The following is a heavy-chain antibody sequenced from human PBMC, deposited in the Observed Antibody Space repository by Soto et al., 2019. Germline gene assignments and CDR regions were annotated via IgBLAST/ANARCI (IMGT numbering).Heavy chain of an antibody. CDR3: ARRSVAGTLDF. V-gene: IGHV5-51*01. CDR1: GYRFSTYW. D-gene: IGHD6-19*01. CDR2: IYPGESDT. J-gene: IGHJ4*02. Sequence: EVQLVQSGAEVKKTGESLKISCQGSGYRFSTYWIGWVRQMPGKGLEWMGIIYPGESDTRYSPSFQGQVSISADKSISTIYLQWSSLKASDTGIYYCARRSVAGTLDFWGQGTLVTVSS.